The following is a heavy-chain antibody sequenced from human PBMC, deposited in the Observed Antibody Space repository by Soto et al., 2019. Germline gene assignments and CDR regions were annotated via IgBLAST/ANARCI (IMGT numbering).Heavy chain of an antibody. D-gene: IGHD1-26*01. J-gene: IGHJ6*02. CDR2: IYYSGST. CDR3: ARHPGELPNYYYYGMDV. V-gene: IGHV4-39*01. Sequence: SETLSLTCTVSGGSISSSSYSWGWTRQPPGKGLEWIGSIYYSGSTYYNPSLKSRVTISVDTSKNQFSLKLSSVTAADTAVYYCARHPGELPNYYYYGMDVWGQGTTVTVSS. CDR1: GGSISSSSYS.